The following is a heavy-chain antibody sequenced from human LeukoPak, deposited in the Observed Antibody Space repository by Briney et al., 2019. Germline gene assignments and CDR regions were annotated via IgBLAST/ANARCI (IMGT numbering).Heavy chain of an antibody. CDR1: GFTFSSYG. V-gene: IGHV3-30*18. D-gene: IGHD4-17*01. Sequence: GGSLRLSCAVSGFTFSSYGIHCVGHPPGRGVVGVVVISYDGSNKYYTHSVKGRFTISRDTSKNTLYLQMNSLSTAETAVYYCGKGRTVTTGLADADYWGQGTLVTVSS. CDR3: GKGRTVTTGLADADY. CDR2: ISYDGSNK. J-gene: IGHJ4*02.